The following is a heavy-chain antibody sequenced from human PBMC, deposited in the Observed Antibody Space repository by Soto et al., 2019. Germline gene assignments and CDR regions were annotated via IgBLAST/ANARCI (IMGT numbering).Heavy chain of an antibody. V-gene: IGHV4-34*01. D-gene: IGHD2-15*01. CDR1: GGSFSGYY. Sequence: SETLSLTCAVYGGSFSGYYWSWIRQPPGKGLEWIGEINHSGSTNYNPSLKSRVTISVDTSKNQFSLKLSSVTAADTAVYYCARGLPSRRYCIGGSCSAGGRFDPWGKGTLVTVSS. J-gene: IGHJ5*02. CDR2: INHSGST. CDR3: ARGLPSRRYCIGGSCSAGGRFDP.